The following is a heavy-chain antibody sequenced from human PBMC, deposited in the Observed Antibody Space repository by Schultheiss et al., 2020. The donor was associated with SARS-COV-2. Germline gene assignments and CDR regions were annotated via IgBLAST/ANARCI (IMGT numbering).Heavy chain of an antibody. J-gene: IGHJ4*02. Sequence: GGSLRLSCAASGFTFSSYAMSWVRQAPGKGLEWVSAISGSGGSTYYADSVKGRFTISRDNSKNTLYLQMNSLRAEDTAVYYCARGPVVVAATPDYYFDYWGQGTLVTVSS. V-gene: IGHV3-23*01. CDR2: ISGSGGST. D-gene: IGHD2-15*01. CDR3: ARGPVVVAATPDYYFDY. CDR1: GFTFSSYA.